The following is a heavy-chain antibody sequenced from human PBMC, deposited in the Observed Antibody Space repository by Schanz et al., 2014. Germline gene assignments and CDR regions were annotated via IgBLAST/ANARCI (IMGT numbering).Heavy chain of an antibody. CDR2: VSSSSNYI. CDR1: GFTFSYYS. V-gene: IGHV3-21*01. J-gene: IGHJ4*02. Sequence: VQLVESGGGLVQPGRSLRLSCAASGFTFSYYSMHWVRQAPGKGLEWVSSVSSSSNYIYYADSLKGRFTISRDNAKNTLYLQMNSLRPEDTAVYYCAKEDRTHSSDYVYWGKGTLVTVSS. CDR3: AKEDRTHSSDYVY. D-gene: IGHD3-22*01.